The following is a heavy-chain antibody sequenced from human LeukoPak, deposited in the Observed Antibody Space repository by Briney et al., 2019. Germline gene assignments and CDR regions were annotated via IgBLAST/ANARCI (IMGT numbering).Heavy chain of an antibody. CDR2: IKQDGSEK. Sequence: PGGSLRLSCAASGFTFSNFWMHWVRQAPGKGLEWVANIKQDGSEKYYVDSVKGRFTISRDNAKNSLYLQMNSLRAEDTAVYYCARSKPLENWGQGTLVTVSS. V-gene: IGHV3-7*03. D-gene: IGHD1-1*01. CDR1: GFTFSNFW. CDR3: ARSKPLEN. J-gene: IGHJ4*02.